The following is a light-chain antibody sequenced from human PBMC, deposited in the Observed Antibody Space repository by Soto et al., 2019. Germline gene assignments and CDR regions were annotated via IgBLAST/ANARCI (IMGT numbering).Light chain of an antibody. CDR2: DAC. J-gene: IGKJ1*01. V-gene: IGKV1-5*01. Sequence: DIQMTQSPSTLSASVGDRVTIACRASQNISRWLAWYQQKPGLAPKLLIYDACTLESGVPSRFIGGGSGTEFTLTISSLQTDDFAIYHCQQYKSYWTFGQGTKVDIX. CDR3: QQYKSYWT. CDR1: QNISRW.